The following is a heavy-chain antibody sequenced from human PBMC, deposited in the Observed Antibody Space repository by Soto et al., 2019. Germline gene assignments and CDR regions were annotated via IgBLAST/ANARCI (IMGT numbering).Heavy chain of an antibody. D-gene: IGHD6-6*01. J-gene: IGHJ4*02. Sequence: ASVKVSCKASGYTFTSYYMHWVRQAPGQGLEWMGIINPSGGSTSYAQKFQGRVTMTRDTSTSTVYMELSSLRSEDTAVYYCARAAGSSSFETERYYFDYWGQGTLVTVSS. V-gene: IGHV1-46*01. CDR1: GYTFTSYY. CDR2: INPSGGST. CDR3: ARAAGSSSFETERYYFDY.